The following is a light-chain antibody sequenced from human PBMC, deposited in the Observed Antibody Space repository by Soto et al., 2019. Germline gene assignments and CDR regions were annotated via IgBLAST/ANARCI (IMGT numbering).Light chain of an antibody. Sequence: DIQMTQSPSTLSASVGDRVTITCRASQSTDSWLAWYQHKPGKAPKLLIFKASTLETGVPSRFSGSGSETEFTLTISSLQPDDSATYYCQPYNSYSRTFGQGTKVEIK. V-gene: IGKV1-5*03. CDR2: KAS. CDR1: QSTDSW. J-gene: IGKJ1*01. CDR3: QPYNSYSRT.